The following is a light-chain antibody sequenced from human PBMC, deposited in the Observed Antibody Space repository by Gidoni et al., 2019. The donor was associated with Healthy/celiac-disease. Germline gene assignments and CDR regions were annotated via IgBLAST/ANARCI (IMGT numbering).Light chain of an antibody. J-gene: IGKJ5*01. Sequence: ELLLTQSPHTLSLSPGERATLSSRASQSVSSSYLACYQQNPGQAPRLLIYGAASRATGIPDRFSGSGSGTDFTLTISRLEPEDFAVDYCQQYGSSPITFGQGTRLEIK. CDR1: QSVSSSY. V-gene: IGKV3-20*01. CDR3: QQYGSSPIT. CDR2: GAA.